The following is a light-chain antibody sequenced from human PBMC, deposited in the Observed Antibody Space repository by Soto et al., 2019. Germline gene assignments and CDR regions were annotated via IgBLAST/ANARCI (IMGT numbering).Light chain of an antibody. CDR1: HSVLYSSNNKNY. CDR2: GAS. V-gene: IGKV4-1*01. J-gene: IGKJ1*01. CDR3: QQYGSSGT. Sequence: DIVMSQSPDSLAVSLGHRATINCKSSHSVLYSSNNKNYLAWYQQKPGQAPRLLIYGASNRATGIPDRFSGSASGTDLTLTISRLEPEDFAVYYCQQYGSSGTFGQGTKVDIK.